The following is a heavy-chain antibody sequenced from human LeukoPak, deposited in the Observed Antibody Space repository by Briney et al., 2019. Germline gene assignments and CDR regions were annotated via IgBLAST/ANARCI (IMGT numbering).Heavy chain of an antibody. V-gene: IGHV3-53*01. D-gene: IGHD3-3*02. CDR2: ICSGATT. CDR1: GFTVTNYY. CDR3: ARVGDHFHWNLDL. Sequence: PGGSLRLSCAASGFTVTNYYMNWVRQAPGKGLEWVSIICSGATTYYADSVKGRFTISRDTSKNTVSLQMNSLRAEDTAVYFCARVGDHFHWNLDLWGRGTLVTVSS. J-gene: IGHJ2*01.